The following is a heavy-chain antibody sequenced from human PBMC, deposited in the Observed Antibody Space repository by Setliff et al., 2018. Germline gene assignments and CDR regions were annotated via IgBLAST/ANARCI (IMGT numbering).Heavy chain of an antibody. CDR3: ARDPFLVRQFPYYMDV. CDR2: SDPKSGAA. D-gene: IGHD6-19*01. Sequence: ALVKVSCKASGYTFTDYHIHWVRQAPGQGLEWMGWSDPKSGAARYAQKFRGRVTLTRDTSITTIYMEMNSVTSDDTAVYYCARDPFLVRQFPYYMDVWGKGTTVTVSS. CDR1: GYTFTDYH. V-gene: IGHV1-2*02. J-gene: IGHJ6*03.